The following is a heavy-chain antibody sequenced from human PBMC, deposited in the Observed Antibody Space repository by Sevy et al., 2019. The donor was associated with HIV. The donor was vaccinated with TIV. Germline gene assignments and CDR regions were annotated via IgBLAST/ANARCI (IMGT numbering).Heavy chain of an antibody. Sequence: SETLSLTCTVSGGSINSGTYYWSWIRQHPGKGLEWIGYIYYSGFTYYNPSLKSLVTLSVDSFNNQFSLKLSSVTAAVTAAYYCTRVGGDPRGGVRGGFDPWGQGTLVTVSS. CDR2: IYYSGFT. D-gene: IGHD4-17*01. CDR3: TRVGGDPRGGVRGGFDP. V-gene: IGHV4-31*01. J-gene: IGHJ5*02. CDR1: GGSINSGTYY.